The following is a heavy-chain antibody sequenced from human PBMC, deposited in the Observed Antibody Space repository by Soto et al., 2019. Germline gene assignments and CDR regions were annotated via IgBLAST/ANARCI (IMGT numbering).Heavy chain of an antibody. CDR2: INHSGST. CDR3: ARGSPSLSLPTYSSSSEDY. V-gene: IGHV4-34*01. D-gene: IGHD6-6*01. Sequence: KTSETLSLTCAVYGGSFSGYYWSWIRQPPGKGLEWIGEINHSGSTNYNPSLKSRVTISVDTSKNQFSLKLSSVTAADTAVYYCARGSPSLSLPTYSSSSEDYWGQGTLVTVSS. J-gene: IGHJ4*02. CDR1: GGSFSGYY.